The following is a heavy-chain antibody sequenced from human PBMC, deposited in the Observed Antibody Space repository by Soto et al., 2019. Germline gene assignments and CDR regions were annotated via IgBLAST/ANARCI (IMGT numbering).Heavy chain of an antibody. Sequence: QVQLVQSGAEVKKPGSSVKVSCKASGGTFSSYAISWVRQAPGQGLEWMGGIIPIFGTANYAQKFQGRVTITADESTSTAYMELSSLRSEDTAVYYCAIPTRGSIAARRDRGDMDVWGQGTTVTVSS. V-gene: IGHV1-69*12. CDR1: GGTFSSYA. CDR2: IIPIFGTA. J-gene: IGHJ6*02. D-gene: IGHD6-6*01. CDR3: AIPTRGSIAARRDRGDMDV.